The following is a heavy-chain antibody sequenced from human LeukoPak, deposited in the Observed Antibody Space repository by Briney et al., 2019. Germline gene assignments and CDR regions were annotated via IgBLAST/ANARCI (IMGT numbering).Heavy chain of an antibody. D-gene: IGHD4-17*01. V-gene: IGHV3-23*01. J-gene: IGHJ4*02. Sequence: SGGSLRLSCAASGFTFSNAWMSWVRQAPGKGLEWVSAISGSGGSTYYADSVKGRFTISRDNSKNTLYLQMNSLRAEDTAVYYCAKTLSRSAYGDYVYFDYWGQGTLVTVSS. CDR2: ISGSGGST. CDR3: AKTLSRSAYGDYVYFDY. CDR1: GFTFSNAW.